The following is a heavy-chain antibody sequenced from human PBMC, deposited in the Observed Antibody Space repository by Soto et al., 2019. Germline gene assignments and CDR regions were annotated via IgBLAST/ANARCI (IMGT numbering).Heavy chain of an antibody. Sequence: PGGSLRLSCAASGFTFSSYAMSWVRQAPGKGLEWVSAISGSGGSTYYADSVKGRFTISRDNSKNTLYLQMNSLRAEDTAVYYCAKDGNYYGSGSSPYYYYYGMDVWGQGTTVTVSS. CDR1: GFTFSSYA. CDR2: ISGSGGST. CDR3: AKDGNYYGSGSSPYYYYYGMDV. J-gene: IGHJ6*02. D-gene: IGHD3-10*01. V-gene: IGHV3-23*01.